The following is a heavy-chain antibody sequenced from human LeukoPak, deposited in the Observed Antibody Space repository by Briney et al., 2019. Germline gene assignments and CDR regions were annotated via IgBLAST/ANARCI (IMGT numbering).Heavy chain of an antibody. V-gene: IGHV3-74*03. CDR2: ISSDGSST. J-gene: IGHJ4*01. D-gene: IGHD6-6*01. CDR1: GFTFRNHW. CDR3: ARDQRVTGRPDIDY. Sequence: GGSLRLSCAASGFTFRNHWMHWVRQTPGKGLVWVSRISSDGSSTTYANSVKGRFTISRDNAKNTLYLQMNNLRAEDTAMYYCARDQRVTGRPDIDYWGQGTLVIVSS.